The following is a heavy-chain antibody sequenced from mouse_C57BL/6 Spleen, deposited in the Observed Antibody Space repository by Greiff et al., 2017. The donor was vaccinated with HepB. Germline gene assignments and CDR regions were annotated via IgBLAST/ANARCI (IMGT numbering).Heavy chain of an antibody. CDR2: IYPGDGDT. CDR1: GYAFSSSW. J-gene: IGHJ2*01. Sequence: VQLQQSGPELVKPGASVKISCKASGYAFSSSWMNWVKQRPGKGLEWIGRIYPGDGDTNYNGKFKGKATLTADKSSSTAYMQLSSLTSEDSAVYFCATITTVVARGCDYWGQGTTLTVSS. D-gene: IGHD1-1*01. CDR3: ATITTVVARGCDY. V-gene: IGHV1-82*01.